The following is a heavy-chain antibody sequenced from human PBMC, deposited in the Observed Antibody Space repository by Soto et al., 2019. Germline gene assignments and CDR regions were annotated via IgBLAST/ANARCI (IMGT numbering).Heavy chain of an antibody. J-gene: IGHJ4*02. Sequence: GSLRLSCAGSGFTFSSYGMHWVRQAPGKGLEWVAVISYDGSDKYYGDSVKGRFTISRDNAKNSLYLQMNSLRAEDTAVYYCARDSYYDSSGYPYYFDYCGQGTLVTVSS. CDR3: ARDSYYDSSGYPYYFDY. D-gene: IGHD3-22*01. CDR1: GFTFSSYG. CDR2: ISYDGSDK. V-gene: IGHV3-30*03.